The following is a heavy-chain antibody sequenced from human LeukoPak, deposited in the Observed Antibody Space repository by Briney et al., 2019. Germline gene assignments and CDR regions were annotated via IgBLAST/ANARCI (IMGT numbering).Heavy chain of an antibody. D-gene: IGHD5-18*01. CDR3: AREVGDTAMVTHFDY. V-gene: IGHV4-59*12. CDR2: IYYSGST. J-gene: IGHJ4*02. CDR1: GGSISTYY. Sequence: PSETLSLTCTVSGGSISTYYWSWIRQPPGKGLEWIGYIYYSGSTNYNPSLKSRVTISVDTSKKQFSLKLSSVTAADTAVYYCAREVGDTAMVTHFDYWGQGTLVTVSS.